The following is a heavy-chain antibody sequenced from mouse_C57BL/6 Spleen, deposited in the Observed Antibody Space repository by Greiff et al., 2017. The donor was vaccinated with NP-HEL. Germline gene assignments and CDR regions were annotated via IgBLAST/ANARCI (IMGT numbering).Heavy chain of an antibody. Sequence: QVQLKQPGAELVKPGASVKLSCKASGYTFTSYWMHWVKQRPGRGLEWIGRIDPNSGGTKYNEKFKSKATLTVDKPSSTAYMQLSSLTSEDSAVYYCAREYGYPYYAMDYWGQGTSGTVSS. CDR1: GYTFTSYW. J-gene: IGHJ4*01. V-gene: IGHV1-72*01. CDR2: IDPNSGGT. CDR3: AREYGYPYYAMDY. D-gene: IGHD2-2*01.